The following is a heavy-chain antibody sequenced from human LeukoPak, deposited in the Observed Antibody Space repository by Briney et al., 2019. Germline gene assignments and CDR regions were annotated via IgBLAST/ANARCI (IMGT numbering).Heavy chain of an antibody. CDR3: AGPGRQATS. Sequence: GSLRLSCVASGFIVSSDYMSWVRQAPGKGLEWVSVIYSGGGTNYADSVKGRFTISRDRSKNTLYLQMNSLRAEDTAVYFCAGPGRQATSWGQGTLVTVSS. CDR2: IYSGGGT. V-gene: IGHV3-53*01. J-gene: IGHJ4*02. CDR1: GFIVSSDY.